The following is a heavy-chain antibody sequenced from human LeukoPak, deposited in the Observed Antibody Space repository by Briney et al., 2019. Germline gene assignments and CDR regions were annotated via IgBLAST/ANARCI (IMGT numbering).Heavy chain of an antibody. Sequence: GASVKVSCKASGYTLTDYYIHWVRQAPGQGLEWMGGIIPIFGTANYAQKFQGRVTITADESTSTAYMELSSLRSEDTAVYYCARDGGAAHDFWSGYLGYYFDYWGQGTLVTVSS. CDR1: GYTLTDYY. CDR2: IIPIFGTA. CDR3: ARDGGAAHDFWSGYLGYYFDY. V-gene: IGHV1-69*13. J-gene: IGHJ4*02. D-gene: IGHD3-3*01.